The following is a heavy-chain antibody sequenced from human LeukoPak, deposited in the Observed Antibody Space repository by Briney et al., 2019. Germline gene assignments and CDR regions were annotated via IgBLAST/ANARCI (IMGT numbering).Heavy chain of an antibody. J-gene: IGHJ6*03. Sequence: SVKVSCKASGGTFSSYAISWVRQAPGQGLEWMGGIIPIFGTANYAQKFQGRLTMTTDTSTSTAYMEPRSLRSDDTAVYYCARADQYGVYYYYMDVWGKGTTVTISS. CDR1: GGTFSSYA. D-gene: IGHD2/OR15-2a*01. CDR2: IIPIFGTA. V-gene: IGHV1-69*05. CDR3: ARADQYGVYYYYMDV.